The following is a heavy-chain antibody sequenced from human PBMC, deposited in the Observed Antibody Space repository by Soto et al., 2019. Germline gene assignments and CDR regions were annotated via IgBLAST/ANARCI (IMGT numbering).Heavy chain of an antibody. D-gene: IGHD1-26*01. V-gene: IGHV3-23*01. J-gene: IGHJ6*02. CDR3: AKHDGSYYYYYGMDV. CDR2: IGGGPDDT. Sequence: VQLLESGGGLVQPGGSLRLSCAASGFTFSIYAMSWVRQAPGKGLEWVSSIGGGPDDTYYADPVKGRFIISRDNSKNTLYLQMNSLRAEDTAVYYCAKHDGSYYYYYGMDVWGQGTTVTVSS. CDR1: GFTFSIYA.